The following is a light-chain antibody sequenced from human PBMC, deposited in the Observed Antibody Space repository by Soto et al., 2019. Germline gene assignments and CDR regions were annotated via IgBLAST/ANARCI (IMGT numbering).Light chain of an antibody. CDR2: GVS. J-gene: IGKJ1*01. CDR1: QSVSSSY. CDR3: QQYGSSPRT. V-gene: IGKV3-20*01. Sequence: EIVLTQSPGTLSLSPGERANPSYRASQSVSSSYLAWYQQKPGQAPRLLIYGVSSRATGIPDRFSGSGSGTDFTLTISRLEPEDFAVYYCQQYGSSPRTFGQGTKVDIK.